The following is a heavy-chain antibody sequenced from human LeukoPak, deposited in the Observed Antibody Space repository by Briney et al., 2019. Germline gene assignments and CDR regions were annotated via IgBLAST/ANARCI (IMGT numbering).Heavy chain of an antibody. CDR2: IYYSGST. CDR1: GGSISSGGYY. Sequence: SETLSLTCTVSGGSISSGGYYWSWIRQPPGKGLEWIGYIYYSGSTYYNPSLKSRVTISVDTSKNQFSLKLSSVTAADTAVYYCARVYYYDSSGLNWFDPWGQGTLVTVSS. CDR3: ARVYYYDSSGLNWFDP. D-gene: IGHD3-22*01. V-gene: IGHV4-61*08. J-gene: IGHJ5*02.